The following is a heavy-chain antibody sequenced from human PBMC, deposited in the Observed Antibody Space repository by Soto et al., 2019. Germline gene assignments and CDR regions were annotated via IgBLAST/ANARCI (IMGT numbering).Heavy chain of an antibody. CDR3: ARARRSRFEYSSSSGLYLDY. CDR1: SGSISSSNW. CDR2: IYHSGRT. V-gene: IGHV4-4*02. D-gene: IGHD6-6*01. Sequence: SETLSLTCAVSSGSISSSNWWSWVRQPPGKGLEWIGEIYHSGRTNYNPSLKSRVTISVDKSKNQFSLKLSSVTAADTAVYYCARARRSRFEYSSSSGLYLDYWGQGTLVTVSS. J-gene: IGHJ4*02.